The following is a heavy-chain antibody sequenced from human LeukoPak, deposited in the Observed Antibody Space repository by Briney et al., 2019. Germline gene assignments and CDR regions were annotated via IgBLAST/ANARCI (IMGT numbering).Heavy chain of an antibody. CDR2: IYGGGST. V-gene: IGHV3-53*01. D-gene: IGHD6-19*01. CDR1: GVTFSSHA. Sequence: GGSLRLSCEASGVTFSSHAMGWVRQAPGKGLEWVSVIYGGGSTYYADSVKGRFTISRDTPKNTLYLQMNSLRVEDTAVYYCASWPVGWYGEDSWGQGTLVTVSS. J-gene: IGHJ4*02. CDR3: ASWPVGWYGEDS.